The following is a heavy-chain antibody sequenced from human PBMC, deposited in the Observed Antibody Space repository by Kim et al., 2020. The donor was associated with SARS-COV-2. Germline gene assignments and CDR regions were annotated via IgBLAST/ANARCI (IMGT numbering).Heavy chain of an antibody. J-gene: IGHJ4*02. CDR3: ARDLAASRQQLVRHYFDY. V-gene: IGHV3-30*04. CDR2: ISYGGSDK. Sequence: GGSLRLSCAASGFTFSNYAMHWVRQVPGKGLEWVALISYGGSDKYYADSVKGRFTISRDNSKNTVYLEMNSLRAEDTAVYHCARDLAASRQQLVRHYFDYWGQGTLVTVSS. CDR1: GFTFSNYA. D-gene: IGHD6-13*01.